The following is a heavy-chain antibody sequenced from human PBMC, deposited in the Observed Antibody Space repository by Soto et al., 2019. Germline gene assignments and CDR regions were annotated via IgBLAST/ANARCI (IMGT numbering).Heavy chain of an antibody. Sequence: QVQLVQSGAEVKKPGASVKVSCKASGYTFTSYGISWVRQAPGQGLEWMGWISAYNGNTNYAQKLQGRVTMTTDTSPSTAYMELRSLRSDDTAVYYCARDARGSGSYYKGYYYYYMDVWGKGTTVTVSS. D-gene: IGHD3-10*01. CDR3: ARDARGSGSYYKGYYYYYMDV. CDR2: ISAYNGNT. V-gene: IGHV1-18*01. J-gene: IGHJ6*03. CDR1: GYTFTSYG.